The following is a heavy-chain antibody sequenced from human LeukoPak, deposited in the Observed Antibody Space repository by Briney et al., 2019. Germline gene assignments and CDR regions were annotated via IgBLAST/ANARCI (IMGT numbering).Heavy chain of an antibody. V-gene: IGHV4-4*07. CDR1: GGSFSGYY. CDR2: IDSSGST. J-gene: IGHJ4*02. Sequence: SETLSLTCAVYGGSFSGYYWSWIRQPAGKGLEWIGRIDSSGSTNDSPSLKSRVTMSVDTSKNQFSLKLSSMTAADTAVYYCARENSSSSRAFDYWGQGTLVTVSS. CDR3: ARENSSSSRAFDY. D-gene: IGHD6-6*01.